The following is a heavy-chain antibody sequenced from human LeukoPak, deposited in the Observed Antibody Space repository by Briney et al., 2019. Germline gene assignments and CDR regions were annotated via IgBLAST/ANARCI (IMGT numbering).Heavy chain of an antibody. V-gene: IGHV4-34*01. Sequence: SETLSLTCAVYGGSFSGYYWSWIRQPPGKGLEWIGEINHSGSTNYNPSLKSRVTISVDTSKNQISLKLSSVTAADTAVYYCARNGYSSSAGVRYWGQGTLVTVSS. J-gene: IGHJ4*02. CDR3: ARNGYSSSAGVRY. CDR2: INHSGST. CDR1: GGSFSGYY. D-gene: IGHD6-6*01.